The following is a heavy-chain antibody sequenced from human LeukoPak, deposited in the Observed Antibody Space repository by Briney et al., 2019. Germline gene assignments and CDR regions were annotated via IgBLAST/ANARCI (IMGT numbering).Heavy chain of an antibody. J-gene: IGHJ4*02. CDR2: IYTGGST. CDR1: GGSISTGRYY. V-gene: IGHV4-61*02. D-gene: IGHD4-11*01. CDR3: ARASRDYGNYGYFDY. Sequence: SETLSLTCTVSGGSISTGRYYWSWIRQPAGKGLEWIGRIYTGGSTAYNPSLNSRVTISVDTSKNQFSLKLSSVTAADTAVYYCARASRDYGNYGYFDYWGQGTLVTVSS.